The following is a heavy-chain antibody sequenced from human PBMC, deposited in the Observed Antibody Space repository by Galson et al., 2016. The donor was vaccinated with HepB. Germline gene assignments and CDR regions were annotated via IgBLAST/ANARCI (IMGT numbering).Heavy chain of an antibody. Sequence: SLRLSCAASGFTFGTNGMHWVRQAPGKGLEWVAIIWYDGSKKYYADSVKGRFTISRDNSKNTVYLQMNSLRAEDTAVYYCAKYRDHSSGYYPLDYWGQGTLVTVSS. CDR3: AKYRDHSSGYYPLDY. J-gene: IGHJ4*02. V-gene: IGHV3-33*06. D-gene: IGHD3-22*01. CDR1: GFTFGTNG. CDR2: IWYDGSKK.